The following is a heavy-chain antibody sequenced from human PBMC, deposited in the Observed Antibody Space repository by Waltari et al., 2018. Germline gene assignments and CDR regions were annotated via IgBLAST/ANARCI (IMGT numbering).Heavy chain of an antibody. Sequence: QVQLVESGGGVVQPGRSLRLSCAASGFTFSSYGMHWVRQAPGKGLEWVAVISYDGSNKYYADSGKGRFTISRDNSKNTLYLQMNSLRAEDTAVYYCAKVMSITMVRGVISAWGQGTLVTVSS. D-gene: IGHD3-10*01. CDR1: GFTFSSYG. J-gene: IGHJ5*02. CDR3: AKVMSITMVRGVISA. V-gene: IGHV3-30*18. CDR2: ISYDGSNK.